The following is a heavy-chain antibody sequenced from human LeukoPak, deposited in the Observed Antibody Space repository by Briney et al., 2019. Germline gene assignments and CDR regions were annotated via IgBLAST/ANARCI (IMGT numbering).Heavy chain of an antibody. CDR3: ARSPSPYSSGWYFDY. CDR2: TYQRSKWYN. D-gene: IGHD6-19*01. CDR1: GDSVSINSAA. V-gene: IGHV6-1*01. J-gene: IGHJ4*02. Sequence: SQTLSLTCAISGDSVSINSAAWNWIRQSPSRGLEWLVRTYQRSKWYNDYAVSVKSRITINPDISKNQFSLQLNSVTPEDTAVYYCARSPSPYSSGWYFDYWGQGTLVTVSS.